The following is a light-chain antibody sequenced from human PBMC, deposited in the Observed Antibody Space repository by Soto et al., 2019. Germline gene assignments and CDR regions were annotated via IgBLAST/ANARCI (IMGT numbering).Light chain of an antibody. V-gene: IGLV2-8*01. CDR1: SSDVGNYYY. CDR3: SSYAGNNNVV. Sequence: QSALTQPPSASGSPGQSVTISCTGTSSDVGNYYYVSWFQQHPGKAPKLMIYEVSKRPSGVPDRFSGSKSGNTASLTVSGLQAEDEADYYCSSYAGNNNVVFGGGTKLTVL. CDR2: EVS. J-gene: IGLJ2*01.